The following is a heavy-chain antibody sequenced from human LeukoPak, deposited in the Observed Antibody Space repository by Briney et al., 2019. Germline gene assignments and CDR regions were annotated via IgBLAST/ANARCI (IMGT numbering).Heavy chain of an antibody. CDR2: INPNSGGT. J-gene: IGHJ4*02. D-gene: IGHD6-6*01. CDR1: GYTFTGYY. V-gene: IGHV1-2*02. CDR3: ARAEYSSSSGDY. Sequence: GASVKVSCKASGYTFTGYYMHWVRQAPGQGLEWMGWINPNSGGTNYAQKFQGRVTMTRDTSISTACMELSRLRSDDTAVYYCARAEYSSSSGDYWGQGTLVTVSS.